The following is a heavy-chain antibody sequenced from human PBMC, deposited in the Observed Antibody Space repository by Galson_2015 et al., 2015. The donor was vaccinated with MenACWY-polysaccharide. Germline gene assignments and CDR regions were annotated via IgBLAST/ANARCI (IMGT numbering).Heavy chain of an antibody. V-gene: IGHV3-23*01. J-gene: IGHJ4*02. CDR1: GFTFSSYA. Sequence: SLRLSCAASGFTFSSYAMSWVRQAPGKGLEWVSTVSISGGRIWYADSVKGRFTISRDNSKNTLYLQMNGLTAEDTAVYYCAKGEQWTPNSGAYFDCGGPGNPGHRLL. CDR2: VSISGGRI. CDR3: AKGEQWTPNSGAYFDC. D-gene: IGHD6-19*01.